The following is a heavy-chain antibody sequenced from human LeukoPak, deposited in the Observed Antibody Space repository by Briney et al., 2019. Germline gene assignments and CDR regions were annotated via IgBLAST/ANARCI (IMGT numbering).Heavy chain of an antibody. D-gene: IGHD6-6*01. CDR3: ARTSIASHPFDY. V-gene: IGHV2-5*02. CDR2: IYWDDDK. Sequence: SGPTLVKPTQTLTLTCTFSGFSLSTSGVGVGWIRQPPGKALEWLALIYWDDDKRYSPSLKSRLTITKDTPKNQVVLTMTNMDPVDTATYYCARTSIASHPFDYWGQGTLVTVSS. CDR1: GFSLSTSGVG. J-gene: IGHJ4*02.